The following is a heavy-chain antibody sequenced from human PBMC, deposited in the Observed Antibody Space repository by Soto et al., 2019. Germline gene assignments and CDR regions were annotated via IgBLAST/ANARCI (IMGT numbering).Heavy chain of an antibody. CDR1: GYTLTELS. V-gene: IGHV1-24*01. Sequence: ASVKVSCKVSGYTLTELSMHWVRQALGKGLEWMGGFDPEDGETIYAQKFQGRVTMTEDTSTDTAYMELGSLRSEDTAVYYCATSSGIAVAGKGYFDYWGQGTLVTVSS. D-gene: IGHD6-19*01. CDR3: ATSSGIAVAGKGYFDY. J-gene: IGHJ4*02. CDR2: FDPEDGET.